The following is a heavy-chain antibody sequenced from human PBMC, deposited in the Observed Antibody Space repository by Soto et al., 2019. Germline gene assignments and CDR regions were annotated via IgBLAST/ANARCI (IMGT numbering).Heavy chain of an antibody. CDR2: ISSSSSYI. D-gene: IGHD2-8*01. J-gene: IGHJ6*02. Sequence: GGSLRLSCAASGFTFISYSMNWVRQAPGKGLEWVSSISSSSSYIYYADSVKGRFTISRDNAKNSLYLQMNSLRAEDTAVYYCASEGYCTNGVCSKNSYYGMDVWGQGTTVTASS. CDR3: ASEGYCTNGVCSKNSYYGMDV. CDR1: GFTFISYS. V-gene: IGHV3-21*01.